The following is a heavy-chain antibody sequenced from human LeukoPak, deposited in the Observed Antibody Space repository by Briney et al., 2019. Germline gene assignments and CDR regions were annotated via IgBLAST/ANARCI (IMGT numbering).Heavy chain of an antibody. CDR3: ARAGRIRLGNYYYYYMDV. D-gene: IGHD3-16*01. Sequence: LETLSLTCTVSGYSISSGYYWGWIRQPPGKGLEWIGSIYHSGSTYYNPSLKSRVTISVDTSKNQFSLKLSSVTAADTAVYYCARAGRIRLGNYYYYYMDVWGKGTTVTVSS. CDR1: GYSISSGYY. CDR2: IYHSGST. J-gene: IGHJ6*03. V-gene: IGHV4-38-2*02.